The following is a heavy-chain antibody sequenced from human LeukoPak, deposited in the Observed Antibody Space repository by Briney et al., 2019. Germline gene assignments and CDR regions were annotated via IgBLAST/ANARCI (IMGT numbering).Heavy chain of an antibody. Sequence: GGSLRLSCAASGFTFSSHWMHWVRQLPGKGLVWVSRIHRDGSSTNYADSVKGRFTISRDNAKNTLYLQVNSLRAEDTAIYYCAGARPDGASYFDYWGQGILVTVSS. V-gene: IGHV3-74*01. CDR2: IHRDGSST. CDR1: GFTFSSHW. D-gene: IGHD3-10*01. J-gene: IGHJ4*02. CDR3: AGARPDGASYFDY.